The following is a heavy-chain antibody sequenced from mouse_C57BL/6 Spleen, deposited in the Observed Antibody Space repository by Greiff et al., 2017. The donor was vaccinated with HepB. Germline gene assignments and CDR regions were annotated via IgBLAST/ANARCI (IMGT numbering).Heavy chain of an antibody. CDR2: IHPNSGST. J-gene: IGHJ4*01. Sequence: QVQLQQPGAELVKPGASVKLSCKASGYTFTSYWMHWVKQRPGQGLEWIGMIHPNSGSTNYNEKFKSKATLTVDKSSSTAYMQLSSLTSEDSAVYYCARLAYYGNYEYDMDYWGQGTSVTVSS. V-gene: IGHV1-64*01. D-gene: IGHD2-1*01. CDR1: GYTFTSYW. CDR3: ARLAYYGNYEYDMDY.